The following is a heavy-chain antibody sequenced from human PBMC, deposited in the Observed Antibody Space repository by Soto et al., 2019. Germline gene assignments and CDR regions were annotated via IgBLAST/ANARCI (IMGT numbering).Heavy chain of an antibody. CDR2: IYYSGGT. Sequence: PSETLSLTCTVSGGSISSSSYYWGWIRQPPGKGLEWIGSIYYSGGTYYNPSPKSRVTISVDTSKNQFSLKLSSVTAADTAVYYCVRKHNRAGSFDSWGPGILVTVSS. V-gene: IGHV4-39*01. CDR3: VRKHNRAGSFDS. D-gene: IGHD2-21*01. J-gene: IGHJ4*02. CDR1: GGSISSSSYY.